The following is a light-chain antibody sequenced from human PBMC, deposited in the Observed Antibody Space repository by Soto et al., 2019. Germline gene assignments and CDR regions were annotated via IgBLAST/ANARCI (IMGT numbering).Light chain of an antibody. CDR1: LTVSNN. CDR2: YAS. CDR3: QQYNNWPPGAT. V-gene: IGKV3-15*01. J-gene: IGKJ3*01. Sequence: DIVMTQSPATLSLSPGERATLSCRASLTVSNNLAWYQQKPGQAPRLLIYYASTRATGIPDRFSGSGSVKDFTLTISSVHSEDVAVYYCQQYNNWPPGATFGPGTRVDIK.